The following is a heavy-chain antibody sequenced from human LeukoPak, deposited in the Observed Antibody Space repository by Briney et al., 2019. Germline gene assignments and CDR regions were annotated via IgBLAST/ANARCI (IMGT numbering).Heavy chain of an antibody. Sequence: SQTLSLTCTVSGGSISSGGYYWSWIRQHPGKGLEWIGYIYHSGTTYYDPSLQSRVTMSVDTSKNQFSLKLSSVTAVDTAVYYCARKENVYYYFDYWGQGTLVTVSS. CDR2: IYHSGTT. D-gene: IGHD3-10*01. CDR3: ARKENVYYYFDY. CDR1: GGSISSGGYY. J-gene: IGHJ4*02. V-gene: IGHV4-31*03.